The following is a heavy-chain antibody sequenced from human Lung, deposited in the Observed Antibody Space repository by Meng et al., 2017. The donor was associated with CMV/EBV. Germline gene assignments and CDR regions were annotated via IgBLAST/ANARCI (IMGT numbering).Heavy chain of an antibody. CDR3: ARIFYSSVWHIDF. CDR1: GFSLANSRLA. CDR2: VFSTGEK. Sequence: SGXXLVXPTETLTLTCTVSGFSLANSRLAVSWIRQPPGKALEWLAHVFSTGEKSYSTSLKNRLTVSKDTSNSQVFLTMTNMDPADTATYYCARIFYSSVWHIDFXGQGXLVTVSS. J-gene: IGHJ4*02. D-gene: IGHD6-19*01. V-gene: IGHV2-26*01.